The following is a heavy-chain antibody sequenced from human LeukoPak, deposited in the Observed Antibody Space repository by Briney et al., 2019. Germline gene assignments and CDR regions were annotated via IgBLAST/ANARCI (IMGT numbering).Heavy chain of an antibody. V-gene: IGHV4-59*08. CDR2: IYYSGST. CDR1: GGSTSSDY. Sequence: SETLSLTCTVSGGSTSSDYWSWIRQPPGKGLEWIGYIYYSGSTNYNPSLKSRVTISVDTSKNQFSLKLSSVTAADTAVYYCASRSSNYYDSSGHSPGADDAFDIWGQGTMVTVSS. D-gene: IGHD3-22*01. J-gene: IGHJ3*02. CDR3: ASRSSNYYDSSGHSPGADDAFDI.